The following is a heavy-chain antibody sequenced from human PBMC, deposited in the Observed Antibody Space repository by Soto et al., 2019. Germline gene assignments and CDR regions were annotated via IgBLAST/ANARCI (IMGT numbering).Heavy chain of an antibody. CDR2: VYTGGST. V-gene: IGHV3-66*01. J-gene: IGHJ3*02. CDR1: GFTVSSKY. Sequence: GGSLRLSCAASGFTVSSKYMNWVRQAPGKGLEWVSVVYTGGSTYYADSVKGRFTISRDNSKNTLYLQMNSLRAEDTAVYYCARDLGTRYAFDIWGQGTMVTVSS. CDR3: ARDLGTRYAFDI. D-gene: IGHD3-16*01.